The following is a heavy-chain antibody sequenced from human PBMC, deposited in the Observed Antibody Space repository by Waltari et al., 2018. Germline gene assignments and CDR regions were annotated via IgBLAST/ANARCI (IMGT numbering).Heavy chain of an antibody. D-gene: IGHD3-10*01. CDR1: GYSFTSYW. V-gene: IGHV5-10-1*03. Sequence: EVQLVQSGAEVKKPGESLRISCKGSGYSFTSYWISWVRQMPGKGLEWMGRIDPGDSYTNYSPAFQGHVTISADKSISTAYLQWSSLKASDTAMYYCARQGSGSPNWFDPWGQGTLVTVSS. CDR2: IDPGDSYT. J-gene: IGHJ5*02. CDR3: ARQGSGSPNWFDP.